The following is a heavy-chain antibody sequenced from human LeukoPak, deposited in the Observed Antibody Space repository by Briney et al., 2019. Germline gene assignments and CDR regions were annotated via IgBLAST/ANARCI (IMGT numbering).Heavy chain of an antibody. CDR2: INPNSGGT. CDR3: ARGGLRVMVYRLYYMDV. V-gene: IGHV1-2*02. CDR1: GYTFTSYG. D-gene: IGHD2-8*01. Sequence: GASVKVSCKASGYTFTSYGISWVRQAPGQGLEWMGWINPNSGGTNYAQKFQGRVTMTRDTSISTAYMDLSRLRSDDTAVYYCARGGLRVMVYRLYYMDVWGKGTTVTVSS. J-gene: IGHJ6*03.